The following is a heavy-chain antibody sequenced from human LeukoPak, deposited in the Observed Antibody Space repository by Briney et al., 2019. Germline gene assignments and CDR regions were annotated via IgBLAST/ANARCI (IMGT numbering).Heavy chain of an antibody. CDR3: ARGGYGDYNQGPGY. CDR1: GGTFSSYA. Sequence: GASVKVSCKASGGTFSSYAISWVRQAPGQGLEWMGRIIPILGIANYAQKFQGRVTITADKSTSTAYMELSSLRSEDTAVYYCARGGYGDYNQGPGYWGQGTLVTVSS. CDR2: IIPILGIA. D-gene: IGHD4-17*01. J-gene: IGHJ4*02. V-gene: IGHV1-69*04.